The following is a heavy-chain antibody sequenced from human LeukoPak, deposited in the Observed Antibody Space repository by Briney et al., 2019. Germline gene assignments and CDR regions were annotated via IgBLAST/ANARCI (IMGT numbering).Heavy chain of an antibody. Sequence: GRSLRLSCAASGFTFSSYAMHWVRQAPGEGLEWVAVISYDGSNKYYADSVKGRFTISRDNSKNTLYLQMNSLRAEDTAVYYCARALYSNPADYWGQGTLVTVSS. D-gene: IGHD4-11*01. J-gene: IGHJ4*02. V-gene: IGHV3-30-3*01. CDR2: ISYDGSNK. CDR3: ARALYSNPADY. CDR1: GFTFSSYA.